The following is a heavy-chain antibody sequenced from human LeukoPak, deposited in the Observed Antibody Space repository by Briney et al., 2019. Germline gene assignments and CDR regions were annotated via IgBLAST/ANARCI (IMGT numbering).Heavy chain of an antibody. V-gene: IGHV4-34*01. J-gene: IGHJ4*02. Sequence: PSETLSLTCAVYGGSFSGYYWSWIRQPPGKGLEWIGEINHSGSTNYNPSLKSRVTISVDTSKNQFSLKLSSVTAADTAVYYCARLFPGSYDYWGQGTLVTVSS. D-gene: IGHD6-6*01. CDR1: GGSFSGYY. CDR3: ARLFPGSYDY. CDR2: INHSGST.